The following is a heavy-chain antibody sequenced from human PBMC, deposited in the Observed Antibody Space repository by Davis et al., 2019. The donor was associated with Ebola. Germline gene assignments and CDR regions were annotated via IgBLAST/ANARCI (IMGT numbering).Heavy chain of an antibody. J-gene: IGHJ2*01. D-gene: IGHD4-17*01. CDR3: TTLSTMTTVYFDL. Sequence: GESLKISCAASGFTFSSYAMHWVRQAPGKGLEWVAVISYDGSNKYYADSVKGRFTISRDNSKNTLYLQMNSLKIEDTAVYYCTTLSTMTTVYFDLWGRGTLVTVSS. CDR2: ISYDGSNK. V-gene: IGHV3-30-3*01. CDR1: GFTFSSYA.